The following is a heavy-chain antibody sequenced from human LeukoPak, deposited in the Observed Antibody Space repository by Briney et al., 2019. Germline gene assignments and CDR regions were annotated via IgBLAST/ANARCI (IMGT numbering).Heavy chain of an antibody. Sequence: SETLSLTCAVYGGSFSGYYWSWIRQPPGKGLEWIGEINHSGSTSYNPSLKSRVTISVDTSKNQFSLKLSSVTAADTAVYYCAATYYYDSSGYLFDYWGQGTLVTVSS. CDR2: INHSGST. D-gene: IGHD3-22*01. J-gene: IGHJ4*02. V-gene: IGHV4-34*01. CDR3: AATYYYDSSGYLFDY. CDR1: GGSFSGYY.